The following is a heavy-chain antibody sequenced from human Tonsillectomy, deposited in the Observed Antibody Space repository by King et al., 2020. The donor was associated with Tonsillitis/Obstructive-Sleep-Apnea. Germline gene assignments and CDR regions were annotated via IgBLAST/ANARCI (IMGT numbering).Heavy chain of an antibody. J-gene: IGHJ4*02. CDR2: INPNSGGT. CDR3: ARDSRYGVPSYDY. V-gene: IGHV1-2*04. Sequence: QLVQSGAEVKKPGASVKVSCKASGYTFTGYYMHWVRQAPGQGLEWMGWINPNSGGTNYAQKFQGWVTTTRDTSISTAYMELSRLRSDDTAVYYCARDSRYGVPSYDYWGQGTLVTVSS. CDR1: GYTFTGYY. D-gene: IGHD2-2*01.